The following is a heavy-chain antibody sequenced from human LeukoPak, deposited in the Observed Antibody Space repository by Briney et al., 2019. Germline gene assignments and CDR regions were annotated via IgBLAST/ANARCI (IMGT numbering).Heavy chain of an antibody. CDR2: MNPNSGNT. J-gene: IGHJ4*02. Sequence: ASVKVSCKASGYTFTGYYMHWVRQATGQGLEWMGWMNPNSGNTGYAQKFQGRVTMTRNTSVSTAYMELSSLRSEDTAVYYCASTLGYCSGGSCPYYFDYWGQGTLVTVSS. V-gene: IGHV1-8*02. CDR3: ASTLGYCSGGSCPYYFDY. D-gene: IGHD2-15*01. CDR1: GYTFTGYY.